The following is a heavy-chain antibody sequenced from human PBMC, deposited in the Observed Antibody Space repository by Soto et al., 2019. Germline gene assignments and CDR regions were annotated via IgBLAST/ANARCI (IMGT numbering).Heavy chain of an antibody. V-gene: IGHV3-30-3*01. CDR2: ISYDGSNK. CDR1: GFTFSSYA. Sequence: PGGSLRLSCAASGFTFSSYAMHWVRQAPGKGLEWVAVISYDGSNKYYADSVKGRFTISRDNSKNTLYLQMNSLRAEDTAVYYCARDRSDDSSGYSAMYNWFDPWGQGTLVTVSS. D-gene: IGHD3-22*01. CDR3: ARDRSDDSSGYSAMYNWFDP. J-gene: IGHJ5*02.